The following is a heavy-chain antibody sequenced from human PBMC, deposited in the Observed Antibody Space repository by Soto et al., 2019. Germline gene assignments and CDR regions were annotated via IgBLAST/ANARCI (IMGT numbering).Heavy chain of an antibody. CDR1: GGTFSIYG. Sequence: SVKVSCKAAGGTFSIYGISWVRQAPGQGLEWMGGIIPMFGTATHTQNFQGRLTMTADESTSTAYMELSSLRSEDRAVYYCAAGGRDGYIKWGQGTQVTVSS. V-gene: IGHV1-69*13. D-gene: IGHD6-25*01. CDR2: IIPMFGTA. CDR3: AAGGRDGYIK. J-gene: IGHJ4*02.